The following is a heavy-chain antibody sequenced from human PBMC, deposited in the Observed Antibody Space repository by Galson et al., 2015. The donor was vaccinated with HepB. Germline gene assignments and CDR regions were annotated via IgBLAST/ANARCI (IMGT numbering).Heavy chain of an antibody. J-gene: IGHJ4*02. CDR1: GGSFSGYY. D-gene: IGHD5-24*01. CDR3: ATGRWQQSFFVLGRPFPNDRYCFDS. Sequence: TLSLTCAVYGGSFSGYYWTWIRQPPGKGLEWIGEINHSGNTNYNPSLKSRVTMSVDTSKSQFSLRVRSLTAADTAVYYCATGRWQQSFFVLGRPFPNDRYCFDSWGQGTLVTVSS. V-gene: IGHV4-34*01. CDR2: INHSGNT.